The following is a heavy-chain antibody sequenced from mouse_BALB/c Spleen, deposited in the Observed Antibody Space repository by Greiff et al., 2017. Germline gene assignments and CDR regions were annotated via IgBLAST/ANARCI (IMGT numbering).Heavy chain of an antibody. Sequence: VQLQQSGAELVKPGASVKLSCTASGFNIKDNYMHWVKQRPEQGLEWIGRIDPANGNTKYDPKFQGKATITADTSSNTAYLQLSSLTSEDTAVYYCARLYYGSSPWFAYWGQGTLVTVSA. J-gene: IGHJ3*01. CDR1: GFNIKDNY. V-gene: IGHV14-3*02. D-gene: IGHD1-1*01. CDR2: IDPANGNT. CDR3: ARLYYGSSPWFAY.